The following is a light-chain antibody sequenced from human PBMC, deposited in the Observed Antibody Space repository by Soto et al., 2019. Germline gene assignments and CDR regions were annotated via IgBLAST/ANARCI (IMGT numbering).Light chain of an antibody. CDR1: QSVSNF. J-gene: IGKJ5*01. V-gene: IGKV3-11*01. CDR3: QQRSNWPIT. Sequence: EIVFTQSPATLSLSPGKRATLSCRASQSVSNFLAWYRQKPGQAPSLLIYDTSNRATGIPARFSGSGSGTDFTLTINNXEPEDFAVYYCQQRSNWPITFGQGTRLEIK. CDR2: DTS.